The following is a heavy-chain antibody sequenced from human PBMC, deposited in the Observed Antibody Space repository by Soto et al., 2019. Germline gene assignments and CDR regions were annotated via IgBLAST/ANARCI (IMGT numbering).Heavy chain of an antibody. V-gene: IGHV5-51*01. J-gene: IGHJ4*02. CDR3: ARHATHYDILSGYYFDY. CDR1: GYSFTGYK. CDR2: IYPGDSVT. Sequence: PGESLKISCKGSGYSFTGYKIAWVRQMPGKGLEWMGIIYPGDSVTRYSPSFQGQVTISADKSTSTAYLQWSSLKASDTAMYYCARHATHYDILSGYYFDYWGQGTLVTVSS. D-gene: IGHD3-9*01.